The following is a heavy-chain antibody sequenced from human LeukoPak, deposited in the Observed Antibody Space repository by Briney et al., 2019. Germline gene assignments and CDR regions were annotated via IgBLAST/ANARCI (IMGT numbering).Heavy chain of an antibody. D-gene: IGHD3-22*01. Sequence: ASVKVSCKASGYTFTNYHINWVRQATGQGLEWMGWMNPNGGNTGYAQKFQGRVTFTRDTSVSTAYMELNSLTSEDTAVYYCARMYYYDTSGNPNWFDPWGQGTLVTVSS. CDR2: MNPNGGNT. CDR3: ARMYYYDTSGNPNWFDP. J-gene: IGHJ5*02. V-gene: IGHV1-8*03. CDR1: GYTFTNYH.